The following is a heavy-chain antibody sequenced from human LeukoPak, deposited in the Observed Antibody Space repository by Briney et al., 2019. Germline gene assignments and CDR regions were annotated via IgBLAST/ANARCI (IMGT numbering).Heavy chain of an antibody. Sequence: SETLSLTCTVSGASVSSGGYYWSWIRQHAGKGLEWIGYIHYSGDTYSNPSLKSRVAVSLDTSKNQFSLKLTSVTAADTAVYYCARATVVTPPYYFDYWGQGTLVTVSS. V-gene: IGHV4-31*03. D-gene: IGHD4-23*01. J-gene: IGHJ4*02. CDR1: GASVSSGGYY. CDR2: IHYSGDT. CDR3: ARATVVTPPYYFDY.